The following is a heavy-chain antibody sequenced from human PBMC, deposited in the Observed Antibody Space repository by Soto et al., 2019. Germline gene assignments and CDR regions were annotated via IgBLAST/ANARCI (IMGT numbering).Heavy chain of an antibody. CDR1: GFTFSSNA. V-gene: IGHV3-23*01. CDR3: AKEGYSYGVHDY. D-gene: IGHD5-18*01. Sequence: EVQLLESGGGLVQPGGSLRLSCAASGFTFSSNAMTWVRQAPGKGLEWVSAISGSGGNTYYADSVKGRFTISRDNSKNTLFLQMNSLRAVDTAVYYCAKEGYSYGVHDYWGQGTLVTVSS. CDR2: ISGSGGNT. J-gene: IGHJ4*02.